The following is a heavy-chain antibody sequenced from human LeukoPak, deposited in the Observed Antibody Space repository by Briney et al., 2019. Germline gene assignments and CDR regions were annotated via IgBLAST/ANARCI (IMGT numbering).Heavy chain of an antibody. Sequence: SETLSLTCTVSGGSISDYYWSWIRQPPGKGLEWIGYIYASGSTNYNPSLKRRLTISVDTSKNQFSLKVSSVTAADTAVYYCARHREYSSSSIHYWGQGTLVTVSS. D-gene: IGHD6-6*01. J-gene: IGHJ4*02. CDR1: GGSISDYY. V-gene: IGHV4-4*09. CDR2: IYASGST. CDR3: ARHREYSSSSIHY.